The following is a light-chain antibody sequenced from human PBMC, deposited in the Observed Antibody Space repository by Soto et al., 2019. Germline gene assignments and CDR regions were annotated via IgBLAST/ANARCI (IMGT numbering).Light chain of an antibody. Sequence: DIQMTQSPSTLSASVGDRVTITCRASQSISNWLSWYQQKPGKAPKLLIYKASSLESGVPSRFSGSGSGTEFTLTISSLQPDDFATYFCQQYNSYPYTFGQGTKLEIK. CDR1: QSISNW. CDR2: KAS. CDR3: QQYNSYPYT. V-gene: IGKV1-5*03. J-gene: IGKJ2*01.